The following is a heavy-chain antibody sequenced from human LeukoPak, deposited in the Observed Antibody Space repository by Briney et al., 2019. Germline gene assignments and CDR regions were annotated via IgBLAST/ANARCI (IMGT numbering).Heavy chain of an antibody. CDR3: ARERGAGLISSWVDY. CDR2: ISSSSTYI. J-gene: IGHJ4*02. Sequence: SGGSLRLSCTASGFNVSRNYMNWVRQTPGKGLEWVSSISSSSTYIYYADSVKGRFTISRDNAKNSLYLQMDSLRAEDTAVYYCARERGAGLISSWVDYWGQGTLVTVSS. V-gene: IGHV3-21*01. CDR1: GFNVSRNY. D-gene: IGHD6-13*01.